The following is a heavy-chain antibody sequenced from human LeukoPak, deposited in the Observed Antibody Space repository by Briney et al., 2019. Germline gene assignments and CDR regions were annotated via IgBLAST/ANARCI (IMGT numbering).Heavy chain of an antibody. J-gene: IGHJ6*02. V-gene: IGHV4-39*01. Sequence: SETLSLTCTVSGGSISSSSYYWGWLRQPPGKGLEWIGSIYYSGSTYYNPSLKSRVTISVDTSKNQFSLKLSSVTAADTAVYYCARLGDPEDSSSWYVPRYYYYGMDVWGQGTTVTVSS. CDR2: IYYSGST. CDR3: ARLGDPEDSSSWYVPRYYYYGMDV. CDR1: GGSISSSSYY. D-gene: IGHD6-13*01.